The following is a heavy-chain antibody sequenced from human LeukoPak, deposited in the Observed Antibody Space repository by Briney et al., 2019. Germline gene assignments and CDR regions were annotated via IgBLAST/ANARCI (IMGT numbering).Heavy chain of an antibody. Sequence: ASVKVSCKASGYTFTGYYMHWVRQAPGQGLEWMGWINPNSGGTNYAQKFQGRVTMTRDTSISTAYMELSRLRSDDTAVYYCARDPTVGYYDSSGYWPEYYFDYWGQGTLVTVSS. V-gene: IGHV1-2*02. CDR1: GYTFTGYY. CDR3: ARDPTVGYYDSSGYWPEYYFDY. J-gene: IGHJ4*02. CDR2: INPNSGGT. D-gene: IGHD3-22*01.